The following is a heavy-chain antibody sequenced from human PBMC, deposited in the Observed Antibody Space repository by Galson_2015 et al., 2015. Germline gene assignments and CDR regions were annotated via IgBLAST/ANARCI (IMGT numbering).Heavy chain of an antibody. J-gene: IGHJ6*02. CDR3: ARDYSGTVIVNSGRGYYYGMDV. D-gene: IGHD3-16*02. CDR2: IYYSGST. CDR1: GGSISSYY. V-gene: IGHV4-59*01. Sequence: SETLYLTCTVSGGSISSYYWSWIRQPPGKGLEWIGYIYYSGSTNYNPSLKSRVTISVDTSKNQFSLKLSSVTAADTAVYYCARDYSGTVIVNSGRGYYYGMDVWGQGPTVSVSS.